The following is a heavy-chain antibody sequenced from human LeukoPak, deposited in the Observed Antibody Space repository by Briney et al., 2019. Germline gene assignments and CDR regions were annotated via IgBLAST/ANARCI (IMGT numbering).Heavy chain of an antibody. Sequence: SGGSLRLSCAASGFTFSSYAMSWVRQAPGKGLEWVSAISGSGGSTYYADSVKGRFTISRDNSKNTLYLQMNSLRAEDTAVYYCAKDNGRNWYFDLWGRGTLVTVSS. J-gene: IGHJ2*01. D-gene: IGHD3-16*02. CDR3: AKDNGRNWYFDL. CDR1: GFTFSSYA. CDR2: ISGSGGST. V-gene: IGHV3-23*01.